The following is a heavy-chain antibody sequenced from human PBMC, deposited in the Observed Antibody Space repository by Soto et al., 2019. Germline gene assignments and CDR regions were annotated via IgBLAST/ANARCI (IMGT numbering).Heavy chain of an antibody. Sequence: VASVKVSCKASGYSFTSYGISWVRQAPGQGLEWMGWISAYNGNTNYAQKLQGRVTMTTDTSTSTAYMELRSLRSDDTAVYYCARSYSNLSEYYYYYMDVWGKGTKVTVSS. J-gene: IGHJ6*03. D-gene: IGHD4-4*01. V-gene: IGHV1-18*01. CDR1: GYSFTSYG. CDR2: ISAYNGNT. CDR3: ARSYSNLSEYYYYYMDV.